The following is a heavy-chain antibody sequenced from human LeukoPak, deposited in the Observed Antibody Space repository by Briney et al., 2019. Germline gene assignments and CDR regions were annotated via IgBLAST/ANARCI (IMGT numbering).Heavy chain of an antibody. CDR1: NDSISSGDYY. CDR3: ARDGHYCSGGSCYPYYFDY. CDR2: IFHRGGT. Sequence: PSETLSLTCTVSNDSISSGDYYWNWIRQPPGKGLEWIGYIFHRGGTSYNPSLKSRILFSVDTSQNQFSLKLNSVTAADTAVYYCARDGHYCSGGSCYPYYFDYWGQGTLVTVSS. V-gene: IGHV4-30-4*01. D-gene: IGHD2-15*01. J-gene: IGHJ4*02.